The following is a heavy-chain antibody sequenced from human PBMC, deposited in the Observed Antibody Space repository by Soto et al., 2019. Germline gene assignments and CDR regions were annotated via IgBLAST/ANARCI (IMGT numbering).Heavy chain of an antibody. D-gene: IGHD6-13*01. Sequence: GGSLRLSCAASGFIFSDYAMTWVRQAPGKGLEWVSGISGSGESIYYADSVEGRFTISRDNSKNTLYLQMNSLRGEDTAVYYCARDQHGSDWYTYYFYTLAVWGQGTTVTVS. J-gene: IGHJ6*02. V-gene: IGHV3-23*01. CDR3: ARDQHGSDWYTYYFYTLAV. CDR2: ISGSGESI. CDR1: GFIFSDYA.